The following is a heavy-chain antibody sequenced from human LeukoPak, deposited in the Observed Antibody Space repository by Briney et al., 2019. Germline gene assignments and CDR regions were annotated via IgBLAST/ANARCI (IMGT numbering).Heavy chain of an antibody. J-gene: IGHJ3*02. CDR3: AKDTGSPADAITMEDNAFDI. CDR2: ISTSTTTM. D-gene: IGHD3-3*01. V-gene: IGHV3-48*04. CDR1: GFMFADHG. Sequence: PGESLRLSCAASGFMFADHGMTWVRQVPGKGLEWVSYISTSTTTMYYADSVKGRFTISRDNAKNSLDLQMESLRAEDTAVYYCAKDTGSPADAITMEDNAFDIWGQGTMVTVSS.